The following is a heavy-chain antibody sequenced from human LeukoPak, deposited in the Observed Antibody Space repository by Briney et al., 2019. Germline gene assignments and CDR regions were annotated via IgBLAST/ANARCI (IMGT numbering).Heavy chain of an antibody. CDR1: GGSISSSNW. CDR3: ASKGIAAAGPDY. D-gene: IGHD6-13*01. V-gene: IGHV4-4*02. Sequence: SGTLSLTCAVSGGSISSSNWWSWVRQPPGKGLEWIGEIYHSGSTNYNPSLKSRVTISVDKSKNQFSLRLSSVTAADTAVYYCASKGIAAAGPDYWGQGTLVTVSS. J-gene: IGHJ4*02. CDR2: IYHSGST.